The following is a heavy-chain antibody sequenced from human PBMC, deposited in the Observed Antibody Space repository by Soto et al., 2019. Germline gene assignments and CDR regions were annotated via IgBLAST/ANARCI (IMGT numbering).Heavy chain of an antibody. CDR2: IYYGGST. V-gene: IGHV4-59*08. CDR1: DDSISTYY. Sequence: QVQLQESGPGLVKPSESLSLTCTVSDDSISTYYWTWIRQSPGKGLEWIAFIYYGGSTNYNPSLKSRVTISVDTSKNQFSLKLNSVTAADTAVYYCARPGRDWGSLDYWGQGTLVTVSS. D-gene: IGHD7-27*01. CDR3: ARPGRDWGSLDY. J-gene: IGHJ4*02.